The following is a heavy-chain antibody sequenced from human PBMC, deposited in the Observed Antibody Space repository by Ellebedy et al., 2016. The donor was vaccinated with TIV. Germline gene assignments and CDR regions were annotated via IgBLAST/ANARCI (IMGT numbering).Heavy chain of an antibody. CDR1: GFTFSSYD. Sequence: GESLKISCAASGFTFSSYDMHWVRQPTGKGLEWVSAIGTAGDTYYPGSVKGRFTISRDNAKNSLYLQMNSLRAGDTAVYYCARGEQQLVSGYYYYCGMDVWGQGTTVTGSS. CDR3: ARGEQQLVSGYYYYCGMDV. CDR2: IGTAGDT. J-gene: IGHJ6*02. D-gene: IGHD6-13*01. V-gene: IGHV3-13*01.